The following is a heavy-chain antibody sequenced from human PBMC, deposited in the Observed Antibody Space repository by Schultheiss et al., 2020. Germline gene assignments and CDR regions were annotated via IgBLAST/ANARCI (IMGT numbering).Heavy chain of an antibody. CDR3: ASRGYSSGGDYFDY. D-gene: IGHD5-18*01. CDR1: GGSISSYY. J-gene: IGHJ4*02. CDR2: IYYSGST. V-gene: IGHV4-59*12. Sequence: SQTLSLTCTVSGGSISSYYWSWIRQPPGKGLEWIGYIYYSGSTYYNPSLKSRVTISVDTSKNQFSLKLSSVTAADTAVYYCASRGYSSGGDYFDYWGQGTLVTVSS.